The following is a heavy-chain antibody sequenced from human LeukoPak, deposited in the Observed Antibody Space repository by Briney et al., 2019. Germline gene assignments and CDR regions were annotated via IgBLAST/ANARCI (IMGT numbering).Heavy chain of an antibody. CDR1: GGFVTSGAYY. J-gene: IGHJ4*02. Sequence: SQTLSLTCTVSGGFVTSGAYYWSWIRQHPGKGLEWIGYIYYTGSTYYNPSLKSRVTISAHTSKNQFSLRLRSVTAADTAVYYCATAGYSGFDFNFDYWGQGTLVTVSS. D-gene: IGHD5-12*01. CDR2: IYYTGST. CDR3: ATAGYSGFDFNFDY. V-gene: IGHV4-31*03.